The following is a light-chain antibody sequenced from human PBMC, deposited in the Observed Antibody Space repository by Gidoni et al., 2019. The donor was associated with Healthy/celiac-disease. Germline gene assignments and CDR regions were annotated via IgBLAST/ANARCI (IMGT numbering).Light chain of an antibody. J-gene: IGKJ1*01. CDR2: KAS. CDR1: QSISSW. V-gene: IGKV1-5*03. CDR3: QQYNSYSRT. Sequence: DIQMTQSPSTLSASVGDRVTINCRASQSISSWLAWYQQKPGKAPKLLIYKASSLESGVPSRFSGSGSGTEFTLTISSLQPDDFATYYCQQYNSYSRTFXXXTKVEIK.